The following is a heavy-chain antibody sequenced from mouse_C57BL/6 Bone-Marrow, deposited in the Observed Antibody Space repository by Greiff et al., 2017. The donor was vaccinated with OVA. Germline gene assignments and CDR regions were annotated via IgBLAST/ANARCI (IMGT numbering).Heavy chain of an antibody. CDR3: ARGGYHWYFDV. CDR2: INPYNGGT. CDR1: GYTFTDYY. D-gene: IGHD2-2*01. Sequence: VQLKESGPVLVKPGASVKMSCKASGYTFTDYYMNWVKQSHGKSLEWIGVINPYNGGTSYNQKFKGKATLTVDKSSSTAYMELNSLTSEDSAVYYCARGGYHWYFDVWGTGTTVTVSS. J-gene: IGHJ1*03. V-gene: IGHV1-19*01.